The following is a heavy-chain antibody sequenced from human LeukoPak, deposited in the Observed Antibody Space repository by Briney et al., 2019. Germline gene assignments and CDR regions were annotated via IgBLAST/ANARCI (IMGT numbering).Heavy chain of an antibody. V-gene: IGHV4-59*08. CDR1: GVSISSYY. J-gene: IGHJ4*02. Sequence: PSETLSLTCTVSGVSISSYYWSWLRQPPGKGLEWIGYIYYSGSTNYNPSLKSRVTISVDTSKNQFSLKLSSVTAADTAVYYCARLWLGEFYYFDYWGQGTLVTVSS. D-gene: IGHD3-10*01. CDR2: IYYSGST. CDR3: ARLWLGEFYYFDY.